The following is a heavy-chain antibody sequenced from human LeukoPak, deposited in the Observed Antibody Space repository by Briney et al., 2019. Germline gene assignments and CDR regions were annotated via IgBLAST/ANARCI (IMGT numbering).Heavy chain of an antibody. CDR3: ARDLAYCSGGSCTSTKLPFDP. CDR1: GGTFSSYA. D-gene: IGHD2-15*01. CDR2: ISAYNGNT. J-gene: IGHJ5*02. V-gene: IGHV1-18*01. Sequence: ASVKVSCKASGGTFSSYAISWVRQAPGQGLEWMGWISAYNGNTNYAQKLQGRVTMTTDTSTSTAYMELRSLRSDDTAVYYCARDLAYCSGGSCTSTKLPFDPWGQGTLVIVSS.